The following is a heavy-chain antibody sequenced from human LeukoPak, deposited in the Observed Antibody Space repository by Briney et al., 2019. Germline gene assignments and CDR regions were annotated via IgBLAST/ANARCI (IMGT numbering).Heavy chain of an antibody. CDR3: AREAIEYSSSLGYYYYYMDV. J-gene: IGHJ6*03. CDR2: IYSGGST. D-gene: IGHD6-6*01. CDR1: GFTVSSNY. V-gene: IGHV3-53*01. Sequence: PGGSLRLSCAASGFTVSSNYMSWVRQAPGKGLEWVSVIYSGGSTYYADSVKGRFTISRDNSKNSLYLQMNSLRAEDTAVYYCAREAIEYSSSLGYYYYYMDVWGKGTTVTVSS.